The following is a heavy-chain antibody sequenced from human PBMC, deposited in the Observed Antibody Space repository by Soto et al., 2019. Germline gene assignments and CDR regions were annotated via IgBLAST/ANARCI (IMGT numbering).Heavy chain of an antibody. J-gene: IGHJ5*01. CDR1: GFTFSGYT. CDR3: ESDILSGGAYPDS. CDR2: ISSGSSYI. Sequence: PGGSLRLSCAASGFTFSGYTMNWVRQAPGKGLEWISSISSGSSYIYYAGSVKGRFTISRDNAKNSLFLQMKSLRADDTAVYYCESDILSGGAYPDSWGQGTKVTVSS. V-gene: IGHV3-21*01. D-gene: IGHD3-10*01.